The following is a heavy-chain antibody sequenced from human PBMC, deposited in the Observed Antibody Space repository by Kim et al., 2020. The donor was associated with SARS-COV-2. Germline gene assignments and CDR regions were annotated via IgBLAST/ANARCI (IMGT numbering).Heavy chain of an antibody. CDR2: ISSSSSTI. J-gene: IGHJ6*02. V-gene: IGHV3-48*04. Sequence: GGSLRLSCAASGFTFSSYSMNWVRQAPGKGLEWVSYISSSSSTIYYADSVKGRFTISRDNAKNSLYLQMNSLRAEDTAVYYCARDPSYGDSSGYYSWYYYYGMDVWGQGTTVTVSS. D-gene: IGHD3-22*01. CDR3: ARDPSYGDSSGYYSWYYYYGMDV. CDR1: GFTFSSYS.